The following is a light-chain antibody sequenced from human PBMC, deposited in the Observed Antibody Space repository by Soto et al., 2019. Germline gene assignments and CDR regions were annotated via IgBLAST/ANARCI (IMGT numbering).Light chain of an antibody. J-gene: IGLJ3*02. CDR3: NSYAVTDPGV. V-gene: IGLV2-8*01. CDR2: EVN. Sequence: QSALTQPPSASGSPGQSVTISCTGTRSDVGSYNHVSWYQQHPGKAPKLMIYEVNKPPSGVPDRFSGSKSGNTASLTVSGLQAEDEADYYCNSYAVTDPGVFGGGTKLTVL. CDR1: RSDVGSYNH.